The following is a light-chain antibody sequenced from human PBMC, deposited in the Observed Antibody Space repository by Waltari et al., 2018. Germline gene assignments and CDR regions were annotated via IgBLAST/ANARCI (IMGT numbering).Light chain of an antibody. Sequence: AIQVTQSPSSLSASVGDRVTITCRASQDLDNWLAWYQQKPGKAPNLLIYGASVLESGVPSRFNGSGSGTDFTLTISSLQPEDFATYYCQQLHSYPRAFGGGTKVESK. V-gene: IGKV1-13*02. CDR2: GAS. CDR3: QQLHSYPRA. J-gene: IGKJ4*01. CDR1: QDLDNW.